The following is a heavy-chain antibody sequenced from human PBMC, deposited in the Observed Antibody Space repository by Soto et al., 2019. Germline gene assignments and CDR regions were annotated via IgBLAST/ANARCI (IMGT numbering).Heavy chain of an antibody. CDR1: GDSFTDYH. J-gene: IGHJ6*02. Sequence: ASVRVSCKASGDSFTDYHIHWVRQAPGQGLEWLGRINPKSGGTSTAQKFQGWVTMTTDTSISTASMELTRLTSDDTAIYYCARGDSTDCSNGVCSLFDNHDMDVRGQGTKVTVYS. V-gene: IGHV1-2*04. CDR2: INPKSGGT. D-gene: IGHD2-8*01. CDR3: ARGDSTDCSNGVCSLFDNHDMDV.